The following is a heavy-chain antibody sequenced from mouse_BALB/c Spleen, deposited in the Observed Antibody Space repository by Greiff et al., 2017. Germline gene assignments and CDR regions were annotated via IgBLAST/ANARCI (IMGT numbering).Heavy chain of an antibody. CDR3: ARSTYYRYEGDY. V-gene: IGHV14-1*02. D-gene: IGHD2-14*01. Sequence: EVQLQQSGAELVRPGALVKLSCKASGFNIKDYYMHWVKQRPEQGLEWIGWIDPENGNTIYDPKFQGKASITADTSSNTAYLQLSSLTSEDTAVYYCARSTYYRYEGDYWGQGTTLTVSS. CDR2: IDPENGNT. J-gene: IGHJ2*01. CDR1: GFNIKDYY.